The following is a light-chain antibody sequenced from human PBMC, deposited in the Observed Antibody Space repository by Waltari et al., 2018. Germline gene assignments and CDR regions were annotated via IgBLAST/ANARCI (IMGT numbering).Light chain of an antibody. V-gene: IGKV1-27*01. CDR2: AAS. J-gene: IGKJ1*01. CDR1: QGISNY. Sequence: IQMTQSPSSLSASVGDRVTSTCRASQGISNYLAWYQQKPGKVPKLLIYAASTLQSGVPSRFSGSGSGTDFTLTISSLQPEDVATYYCQKYNSAPWTFGQGTKVEIK. CDR3: QKYNSAPWT.